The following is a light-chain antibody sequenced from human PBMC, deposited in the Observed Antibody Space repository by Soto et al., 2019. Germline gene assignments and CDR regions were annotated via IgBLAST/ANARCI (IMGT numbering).Light chain of an antibody. CDR3: SSYTTSSALV. CDR2: EVI. J-gene: IGLJ2*01. CDR1: SSDVGGYDY. Sequence: QSVLTQSASVSRSPGQSITIPCTGTSSDVGGYDYVSWYQQHPGKVPKLIIYEVIKRPSGVSHRFSGSKSGNTASLTISGLQTEDEADYYCSSYTTSSALVFGGGTKLTVL. V-gene: IGLV2-14*01.